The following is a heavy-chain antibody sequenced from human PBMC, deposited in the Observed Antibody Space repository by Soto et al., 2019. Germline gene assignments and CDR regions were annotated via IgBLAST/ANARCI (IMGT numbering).Heavy chain of an antibody. D-gene: IGHD2-21*01. V-gene: IGHV4-30-4*01. J-gene: IGHJ4*02. CDR1: GGSISSGNYY. Sequence: SETLSLTCTVSGGSISSGNYYWSWIRQPPGKGLEWIGFISYSGSTYYNPSLKSRVTISVDRSKNQFSLKLSSVTAADTAVYYCAGGPPLLWWSQGTLVTVSS. CDR2: ISYSGST. CDR3: AGGPPLLW.